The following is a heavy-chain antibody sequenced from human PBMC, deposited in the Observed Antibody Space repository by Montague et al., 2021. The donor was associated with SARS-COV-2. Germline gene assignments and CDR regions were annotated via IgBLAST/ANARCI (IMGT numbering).Heavy chain of an antibody. CDR2: IYYSGST. D-gene: IGHD6-13*01. CDR1: GYSISSGDY. J-gene: IGHJ3*02. Sequence: SETLSLTCTVSGYSISSGDYWGWIRQPPGKGLEWIGYIYYSGSTNYNPSLKSRVTISVDTSKNQFSLKLSSVTAADTAVYYCARGAGYSSSWYLAFEIWGQGTMVTVSS. CDR3: ARGAGYSSSWYLAFEI. V-gene: IGHV4-61*08.